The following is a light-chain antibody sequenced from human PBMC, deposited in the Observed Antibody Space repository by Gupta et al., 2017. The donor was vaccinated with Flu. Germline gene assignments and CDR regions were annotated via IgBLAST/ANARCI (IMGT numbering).Light chain of an antibody. V-gene: IGLV2-14*01. CDR3: SSYTSRDNYV. CDR2: GVS. Sequence: SVLSQLVSVSGSPGQSLTISCTGTSSDVGGYNYVSLYQQYPGKAPKLMIYGVSKRPSGVSSRFSGSRSGNTAALTISGLQTEDEADYYCSSYTSRDNYVFGSGTRVTVL. CDR1: SSDVGGYNY. J-gene: IGLJ1*01.